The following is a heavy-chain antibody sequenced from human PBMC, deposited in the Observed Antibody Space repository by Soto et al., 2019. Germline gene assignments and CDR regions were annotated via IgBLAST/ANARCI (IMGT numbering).Heavy chain of an antibody. CDR3: ARFGELYYYGMDV. D-gene: IGHD3-10*01. J-gene: IGHJ6*02. V-gene: IGHV1-2*04. Sequence: QVQLVQSGAEVKKPGASVKVSCKASGYTFTGYYMHWVRQAPGQGLEWMGWINPNSGGTNYAQKFQGWVTMTRDTSISTAHMERGRLRSDDTAVYYCARFGELYYYGMDVWGQGTTVTVSS. CDR2: INPNSGGT. CDR1: GYTFTGYY.